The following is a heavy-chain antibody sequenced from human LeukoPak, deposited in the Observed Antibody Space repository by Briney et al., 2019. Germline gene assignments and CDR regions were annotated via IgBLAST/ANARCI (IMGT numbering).Heavy chain of an antibody. CDR1: GFTFSSYG. V-gene: IGHV3-30*18. CDR2: ISYDGSNK. CDR3: AEGGYSDFDY. Sequence: GGSLRLSCAASGFTFSSYGMHWVRQAPGKGLEWVAVISYDGSNKYYADSVKGRFTISRDNSKNTLYLQMNSLRAEDTAVYYCAEGGYSDFDYWGQGTLVTVSS. D-gene: IGHD4-23*01. J-gene: IGHJ4*02.